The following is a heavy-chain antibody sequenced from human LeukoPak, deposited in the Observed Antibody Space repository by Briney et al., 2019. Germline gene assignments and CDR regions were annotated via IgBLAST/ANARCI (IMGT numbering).Heavy chain of an antibody. V-gene: IGHV4-59*12. J-gene: IGHJ3*02. CDR3: ARGPIRLNYYDSSGDAFDI. Sequence: SETLSLTCSVSGASINSYYWNWIRQSPGKGLEWLGNIHYRGTTNYNPSLKSRVTISVDTSKNQFSLKLSSVTAADTAVYYCARGPIRLNYYDSSGDAFDIWGQGTMVTVSS. CDR1: GASINSYY. D-gene: IGHD3-22*01. CDR2: IHYRGTT.